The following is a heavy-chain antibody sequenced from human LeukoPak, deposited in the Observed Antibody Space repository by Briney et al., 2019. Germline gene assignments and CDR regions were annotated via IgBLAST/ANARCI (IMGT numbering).Heavy chain of an antibody. CDR1: GFTFSSYA. Sequence: GGSLRLSCAASGFTFSSYAMHWVRQAPGKGLEWVAVISFDGSNKYYADSVKGRFTISRDNSKSILGLQMNSLTTEDTAVYYCARESESFDYWGQGTLGTISP. V-gene: IGHV3-30*19. CDR2: ISFDGSNK. CDR3: ARESESFDY. J-gene: IGHJ4*02.